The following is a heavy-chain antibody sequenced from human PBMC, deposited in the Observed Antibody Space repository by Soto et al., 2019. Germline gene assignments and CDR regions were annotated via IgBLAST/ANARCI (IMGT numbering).Heavy chain of an antibody. D-gene: IGHD6-19*01. CDR3: ARARITRYSSGWYEFNWFDP. Sequence: GGSLRLSCAASGFTFSSYDMHWDRQATGKGLEWVSAIGTAGDTYYPGSVKGRFTISRENAKNSLYLQMNSLRAGDTAVYYCARARITRYSSGWYEFNWFDPWGQGTLVTVSS. CDR2: IGTAGDT. J-gene: IGHJ5*02. V-gene: IGHV3-13*01. CDR1: GFTFSSYD.